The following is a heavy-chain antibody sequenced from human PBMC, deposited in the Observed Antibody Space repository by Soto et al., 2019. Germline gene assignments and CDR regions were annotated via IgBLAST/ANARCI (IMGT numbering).Heavy chain of an antibody. Sequence: GGSLRLSCAASGFPFSSSWMSWVRQAPGKRLEWVSDISGSGGSTYYADSVKGRFTISRDNSKNTLYLQMNSLRAEDTAVYYCAKIARYSYGYRFDYWGQGTLVTVSS. CDR2: ISGSGGST. J-gene: IGHJ4*02. CDR3: AKIARYSYGYRFDY. V-gene: IGHV3-23*01. D-gene: IGHD5-18*01. CDR1: GFPFSSSW.